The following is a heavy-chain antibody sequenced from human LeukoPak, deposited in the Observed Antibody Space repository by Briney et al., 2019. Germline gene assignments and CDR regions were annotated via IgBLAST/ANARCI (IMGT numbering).Heavy chain of an antibody. CDR3: ARGGYYYDSSGYSHLPDY. CDR2: IIPIVGTT. CDR1: GGTFSSYA. Sequence: SVNVSCKASGGTFSSYAFSWVRQAPGQGLEWMGGIIPIVGTTNYAQMFQGRVTITADESTSTAYMELSSLRSEDTAVYYCARGGYYYDSSGYSHLPDYWGQGTLVTVSA. D-gene: IGHD3-22*01. V-gene: IGHV1-69*13. J-gene: IGHJ4*02.